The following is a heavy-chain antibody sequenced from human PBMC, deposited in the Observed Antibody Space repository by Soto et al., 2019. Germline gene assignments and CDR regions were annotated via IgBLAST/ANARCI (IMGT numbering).Heavy chain of an antibody. D-gene: IGHD2-15*01. J-gene: IGHJ4*02. CDR1: GGSISSSNW. CDR3: ARVSSDIVVVVAASRHYFDY. CDR2: IYHSGST. Sequence: SETLSLTCAVSGGSISSSNWWSWVRQPPGKGLEWIGEIYHSGSTNYNPSLKSRVTISVDKSKNQFSLKLSSVTGADTAVYYCARVSSDIVVVVAASRHYFDYWGQGTLVTVSS. V-gene: IGHV4-4*02.